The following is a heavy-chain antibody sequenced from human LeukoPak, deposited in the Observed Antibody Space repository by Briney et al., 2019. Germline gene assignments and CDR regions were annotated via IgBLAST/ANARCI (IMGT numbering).Heavy chain of an antibody. Sequence: GGSLRLSCAASGFTFSTHAMSWVRQAPGEGLEWVSAISGGGESTYYVDSVKGRFTIPRDNSKNSLYLQMNSLRAEDTAVYYCAKAYCGGGSCYSGTSWFDPWGQGTLVTVSS. J-gene: IGHJ5*02. CDR1: GFTFSTHA. CDR3: AKAYCGGGSCYSGTSWFDP. CDR2: ISGGGEST. V-gene: IGHV3-23*01. D-gene: IGHD2-15*01.